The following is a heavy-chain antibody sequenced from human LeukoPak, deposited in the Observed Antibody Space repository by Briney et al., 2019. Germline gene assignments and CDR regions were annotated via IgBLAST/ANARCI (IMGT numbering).Heavy chain of an antibody. CDR1: GGSISSGGYY. J-gene: IGHJ5*02. CDR3: AGVMTELGSNWFDP. V-gene: IGHV4-31*03. CDR2: IYYSGST. D-gene: IGHD2-21*02. Sequence: PSETLSLTCTVSGGSISSGGYYWSWIRQHPGKGLEWIGYIYYSGSTYYNPSLKSRVTISVDTSKNQFSLRLSSVTAADTAVYYCAGVMTELGSNWFDPWGQGTLVTVSS.